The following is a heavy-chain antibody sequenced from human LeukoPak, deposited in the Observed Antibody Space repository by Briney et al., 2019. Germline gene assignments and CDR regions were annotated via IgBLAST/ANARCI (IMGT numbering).Heavy chain of an antibody. CDR1: GFTFGVST. CDR3: ARADCRTASCFLDN. V-gene: IGHV3-21*01. Sequence: PGGSLRLSCAASGFTFGVSTMTWVRQAPGKGLEWVSSISPSGTDMYFAQSLKGRFTISRDNTWGTVSLQMSSLRVDDTAVYYCARADCRTASCFLDNWGQGTLVTVSS. CDR2: ISPSGTDM. D-gene: IGHD2-2*01. J-gene: IGHJ4*02.